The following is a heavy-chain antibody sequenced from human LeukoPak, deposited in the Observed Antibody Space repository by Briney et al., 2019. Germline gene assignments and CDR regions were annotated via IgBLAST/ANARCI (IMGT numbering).Heavy chain of an antibody. CDR1: GGSISNYF. V-gene: IGHV4-4*09. J-gene: IGHJ4*02. CDR3: TRGFLQIDY. Sequence: PSETLSLTCTVSGGSISNYFWTWIRQPPGNGLEWIGYIYTSGTTNYNPSLESRVTMSVDTSKNQISLRLNSVTAADTAVYYCTRGFLQIDYWGQGTLVTVSS. CDR2: IYTSGTT.